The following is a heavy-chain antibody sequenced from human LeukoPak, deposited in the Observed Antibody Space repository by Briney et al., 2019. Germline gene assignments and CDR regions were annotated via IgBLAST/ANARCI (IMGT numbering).Heavy chain of an antibody. V-gene: IGHV3-7*01. J-gene: IGHJ6*03. D-gene: IGHD6-13*01. CDR3: ARMYSSSWPHYYYYMDV. CDR1: GFTFSSYW. CDR2: IKQDGSEK. Sequence: GGSLRLSCAASGFTFSSYWMSWVRQAPGKGLEWVANIKQDGSEKYYVDSVKGRFTISRDNAKNSLYLQMNSLRAEDTAVYYCARMYSSSWPHYYYYMDVWGKGTTVTVSS.